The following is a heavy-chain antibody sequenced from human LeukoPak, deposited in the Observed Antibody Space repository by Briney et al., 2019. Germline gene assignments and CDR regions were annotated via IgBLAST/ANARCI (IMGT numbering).Heavy chain of an antibody. J-gene: IGHJ4*02. CDR3: ARDPLRDDYVWGNYRNGADY. V-gene: IGHV3-33*08. D-gene: IGHD3-16*02. CDR2: MSYDGSKK. CDR1: GFTFSSYW. Sequence: PGGSLRLSCAASGFTFSSYWMNWARQAPGKGLEWVAVMSYDGSKKYYTDSVKGRFTISRDNSQNTLYLQMNSLRAEDTAVYYCARDPLRDDYVWGNYRNGADYWGQGTLVTVSS.